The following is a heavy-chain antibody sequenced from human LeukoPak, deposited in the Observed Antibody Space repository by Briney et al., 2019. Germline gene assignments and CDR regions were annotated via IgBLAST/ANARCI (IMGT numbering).Heavy chain of an antibody. CDR2: IGSGGSTM. Sequence: PGGSLRLSCPASGFPFSNYAMNWVRQAPGKGLEWVSYIGSGGSTMYYADSVRGRFTISRDDAKNSLYLQMNSLRAEDTAVYYCARSSGGYYLYYFDSWGQGTPVTVSS. V-gene: IGHV3-48*04. CDR1: GFPFSNYA. J-gene: IGHJ4*02. D-gene: IGHD3-22*01. CDR3: ARSSGGYYLYYFDS.